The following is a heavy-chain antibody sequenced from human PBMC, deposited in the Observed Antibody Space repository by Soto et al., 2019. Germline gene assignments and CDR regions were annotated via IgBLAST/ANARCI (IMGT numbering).Heavy chain of an antibody. CDR2: INAGNGNT. CDR1: GYTFTSYS. V-gene: IGHV1-3*01. Sequence: ASVKVSCKASGYTFTSYSMHWVRQAPGQRLEWMGWINAGNGNTKYSQKFQGRVTITRDTSASTAYMELSSLRSEDTAVYYCARGTYYYDSSGYYWDYYYGMYVWGQGTTVTVS. J-gene: IGHJ6*02. D-gene: IGHD3-22*01. CDR3: ARGTYYYDSSGYYWDYYYGMYV.